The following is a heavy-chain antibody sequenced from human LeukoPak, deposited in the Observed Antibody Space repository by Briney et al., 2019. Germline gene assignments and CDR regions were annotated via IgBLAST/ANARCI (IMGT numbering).Heavy chain of an antibody. CDR2: VYSGGGT. Sequence: QPGGSLRHSCAASGFTVSSNYMSWVRQAPGKGLECVSVVYSGGGTYYADSVKGRFTISRDNSKNTLYLQMNSLRVEDTAVYYCARGPYYGSGSYPRFDYWGQGTLVAVSS. J-gene: IGHJ4*02. V-gene: IGHV3-66*01. CDR3: ARGPYYGSGSYPRFDY. D-gene: IGHD3-10*01. CDR1: GFTVSSNY.